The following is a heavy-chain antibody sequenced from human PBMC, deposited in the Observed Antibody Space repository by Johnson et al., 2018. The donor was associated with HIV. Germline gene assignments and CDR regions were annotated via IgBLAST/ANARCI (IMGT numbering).Heavy chain of an antibody. CDR2: IRYDGSNK. CDR3: AKDNPVGATRGDVSASRWVGPTRRAFDI. D-gene: IGHD1-26*01. Sequence: QVQLVESGGGLVQPGGSLRLSCAASGFTVSSNYMSWVRQAPGKGLEWVAFIRYDGSNKYYADSVKGRFTISRDNSKNTLYLQMNSLRAEDTAVYYCAKDNPVGATRGDVSASRWVGPTRRAFDIWGQGTMVTVSS. V-gene: IGHV3-30*02. J-gene: IGHJ3*02. CDR1: GFTVSSNY.